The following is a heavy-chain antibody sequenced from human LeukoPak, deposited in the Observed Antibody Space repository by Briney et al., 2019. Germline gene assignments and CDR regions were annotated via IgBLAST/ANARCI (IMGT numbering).Heavy chain of an antibody. CDR2: IYYSGST. D-gene: IGHD3-9*01. CDR3: ARTYYDILTGYYRGGYFDY. J-gene: IGHJ4*02. V-gene: IGHV4-39*01. Sequence: SETLSLTCTVSGGSISSSSYYWGWIRQPPGKELEWIGSIYYSGSTYYNPSLKSRVTISVDTSKNQFSLKLSSVTAADTAVYYCARTYYDILTGYYRGGYFDYWGQGTLVTVSS. CDR1: GGSISSSSYY.